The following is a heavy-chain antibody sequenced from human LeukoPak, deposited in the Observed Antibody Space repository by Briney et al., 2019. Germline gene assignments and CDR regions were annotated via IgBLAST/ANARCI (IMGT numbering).Heavy chain of an antibody. CDR2: ISYDGSNK. CDR1: GFTFSSYG. J-gene: IGHJ4*02. V-gene: IGHV3-30*18. CDR3: AKEGYDFWSGYSLFDY. Sequence: GGSLRLSCAASGFTFSSYGMHWVRQAPGKGLEWAAVISYDGSNKYYADSVKGRFTISRDNSKNTLYLQMNSLRAEDTAVYYCAKEGYDFWSGYSLFDYWGQGTLVTVSS. D-gene: IGHD3-3*01.